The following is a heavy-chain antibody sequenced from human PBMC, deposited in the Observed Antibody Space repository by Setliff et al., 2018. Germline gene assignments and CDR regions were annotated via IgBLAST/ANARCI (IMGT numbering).Heavy chain of an antibody. V-gene: IGHV4-59*12. J-gene: IGHJ5*02. Sequence: PSETLSLTCTVSDGSLSTYYWSWIRQPPGKGLEFIGYVYYSGTANYSPSLRSRLTISVDTSKNQFSLKLSSVTAADTAVYYCARRRGGDYNFWSGYYRWFDPWGQGTLVTVSS. CDR3: ARRRGGDYNFWSGYYRWFDP. D-gene: IGHD3-3*01. CDR1: DGSLSTYY. CDR2: VYYSGTA.